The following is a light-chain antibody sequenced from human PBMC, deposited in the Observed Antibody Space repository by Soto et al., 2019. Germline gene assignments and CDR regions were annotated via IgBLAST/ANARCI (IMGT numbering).Light chain of an antibody. Sequence: DIQMIQSPSSLSASVGDRVTITCQASQDIKKFLNWYQQKPGKAPKLLIYDASDLETGVPPRFSGSGSGTDFTFTISSLQPEDIATYFCQHYANPPLTFGGGTKVQIK. J-gene: IGKJ4*01. CDR1: QDIKKF. CDR2: DAS. CDR3: QHYANPPLT. V-gene: IGKV1-33*01.